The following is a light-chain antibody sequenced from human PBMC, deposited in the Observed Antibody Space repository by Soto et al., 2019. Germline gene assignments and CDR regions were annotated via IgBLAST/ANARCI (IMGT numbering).Light chain of an antibody. CDR1: QSVSSSY. CDR2: GAS. J-gene: IGKJ5*01. V-gene: IGKV3-20*01. Sequence: EIVLTQSPGTLSLSPGERATLSCRASQSVSSSYLAWYQQKPGQAPRLLIYGASSRATGIPDRFSASGSGTEFTLTISSLKPEDFAVYYCQQYTQWPITFGQGTRLEIK. CDR3: QQYTQWPIT.